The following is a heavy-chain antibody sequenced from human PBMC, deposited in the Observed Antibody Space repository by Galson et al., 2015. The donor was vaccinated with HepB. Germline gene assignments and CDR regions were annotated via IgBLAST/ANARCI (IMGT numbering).Heavy chain of an antibody. CDR3: ARDYYGSRTARTLYY. J-gene: IGHJ4*02. Sequence: ETLSLTCAVSGISVGSGSYYWTWIRQPPGKGLEWIGYVFSSGSTNYNPSLKSRVTISVDTSNNQISLNLNSVTTADTAVYFCARDYYGSRTARTLYYWGQGTLVTVSS. CDR2: VFSSGST. D-gene: IGHD3-10*01. V-gene: IGHV4-61*01. CDR1: GISVGSGSYY.